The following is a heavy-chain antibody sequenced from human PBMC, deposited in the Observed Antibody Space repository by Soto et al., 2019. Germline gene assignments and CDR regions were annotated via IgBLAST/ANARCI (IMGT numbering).Heavy chain of an antibody. J-gene: IGHJ4*02. CDR1: GYTFTSYG. Sequence: ASVKVSCKASGYTFTSYGISWVRQAPGQGLEWMGWISAYNGNTNYAQKLQGRVTMTTDTSTSTAYMELRSLRSDDTAVYYCAREDNYGSGSYYTDYWGQGTLVTVSS. D-gene: IGHD3-10*01. CDR3: AREDNYGSGSYYTDY. V-gene: IGHV1-18*01. CDR2: ISAYNGNT.